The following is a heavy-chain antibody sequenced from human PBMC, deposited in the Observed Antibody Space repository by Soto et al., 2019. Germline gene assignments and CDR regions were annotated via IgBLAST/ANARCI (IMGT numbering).Heavy chain of an antibody. Sequence: EVQLVESGGGLVQPGGSLRLSCAASGFTFSSYEMNWVRQAPGKGLEWVSYISSSGSTIYYADSVKGRFTISRDNAKNSLYLQMNSLRAEDTAVYYCARGYYDDSSGYGFDAFDIWGQGTMVTVSS. D-gene: IGHD3-22*01. CDR3: ARGYYDDSSGYGFDAFDI. CDR1: GFTFSSYE. V-gene: IGHV3-48*03. J-gene: IGHJ3*02. CDR2: ISSSGSTI.